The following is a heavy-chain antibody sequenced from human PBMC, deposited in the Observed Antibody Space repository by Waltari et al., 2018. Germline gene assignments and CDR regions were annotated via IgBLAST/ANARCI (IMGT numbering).Heavy chain of an antibody. CDR1: GGSFSGYY. CDR3: ARWCSSTSCYRYYYYGMDV. V-gene: IGHV4-34*01. D-gene: IGHD2-2*01. J-gene: IGHJ6*02. Sequence: QVQLQQWGAGLLKPSETLSLTCAVYGGSFSGYYWSWIRQPPGKGLEWIGEINHSGSTNYNPSLKSRFTISVDTSKNQFSLKLSSVTAADTAVYYCARWCSSTSCYRYYYYGMDVWGQGTTVTVSS. CDR2: INHSGST.